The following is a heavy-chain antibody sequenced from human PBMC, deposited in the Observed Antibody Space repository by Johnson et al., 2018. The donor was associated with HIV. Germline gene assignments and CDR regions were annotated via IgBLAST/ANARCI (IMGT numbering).Heavy chain of an antibody. J-gene: IGHJ3*02. Sequence: VQLVESGGGLVQPGGSLRLSCAASGFTFSSYDMHWVRQATGKGLEWVSAIGTAGDTYYPGSVKGRFTISREDAKSSLYLQMNSLRAEDTAVYYCAREATYYDYVWGSYAFDIWGQGTMVTVSS. CDR2: IGTAGDT. V-gene: IGHV3-13*01. CDR1: GFTFSSYD. D-gene: IGHD3-16*01. CDR3: AREATYYDYVWGSYAFDI.